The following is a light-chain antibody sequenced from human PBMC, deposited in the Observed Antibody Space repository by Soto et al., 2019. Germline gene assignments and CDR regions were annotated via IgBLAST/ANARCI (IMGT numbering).Light chain of an antibody. J-gene: IGKJ1*01. CDR2: DAS. CDR3: QHYASFSRK. Sequence: DIQVTQSPSTLSASVGDRVTITCRASQSISGWLAWYQHRPGKAPQLLIYDASILETGVPSRFSGSGSGTEFTLTISSLQPDDFATYYCQHYASFSRKFGQGTKV. V-gene: IGKV1-5*01. CDR1: QSISGW.